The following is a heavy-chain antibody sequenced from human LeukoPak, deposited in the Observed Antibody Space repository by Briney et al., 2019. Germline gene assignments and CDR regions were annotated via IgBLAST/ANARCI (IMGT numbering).Heavy chain of an antibody. V-gene: IGHV3-30*02. CDR1: GFTFSSYG. CDR2: IRYDGSNK. Sequence: GGSLRLSCAASGFTFSSYGMHWVRQAPGKGLEWVAFIRYDGSNKYYADSVKGRFTISRDNSKNTLYLQMNSLRAEDTAVYYCAKDLGQQLATYDYWGQGTLVTVSS. J-gene: IGHJ4*02. D-gene: IGHD6-13*01. CDR3: AKDLGQQLATYDY.